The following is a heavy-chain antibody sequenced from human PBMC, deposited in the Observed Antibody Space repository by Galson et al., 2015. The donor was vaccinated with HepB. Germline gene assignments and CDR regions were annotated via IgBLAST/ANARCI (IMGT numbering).Heavy chain of an antibody. V-gene: IGHV1-3*01. CDR1: GYTFTSYA. D-gene: IGHD1-26*01. J-gene: IGHJ4*02. Sequence: SVKVSCKASGYTFTSYAMHWVRQAPGQRLEWMGWINAGNGNTKYSQKFQGRVTITRDTSASTAYMELSSLRSEDTAVYYCARLSGSYYADPIDYWGQGTLVTVSS. CDR3: ARLSGSYYADPIDY. CDR2: INAGNGNT.